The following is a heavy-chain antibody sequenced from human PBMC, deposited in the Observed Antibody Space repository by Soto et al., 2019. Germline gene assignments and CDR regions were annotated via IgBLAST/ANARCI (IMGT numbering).Heavy chain of an antibody. Sequence: PSETLSLTCAVSGGSISSGGYSWSWIRQPPGKGLEWIGYIYHSGSTYYNPPLKSRVTISVDRSKNQFSLKLSSVTAADTAVYYCARVSYYDNWFDPWGQGTLVTVSS. J-gene: IGHJ5*02. CDR2: IYHSGST. CDR1: GGSISSGGYS. V-gene: IGHV4-30-2*01. CDR3: ARVSYYDNWFDP. D-gene: IGHD3-10*01.